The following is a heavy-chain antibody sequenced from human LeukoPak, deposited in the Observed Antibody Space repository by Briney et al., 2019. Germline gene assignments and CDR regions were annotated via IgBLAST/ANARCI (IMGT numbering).Heavy chain of an antibody. D-gene: IGHD3-10*01. V-gene: IGHV3-74*03. J-gene: IGHJ4*02. CDR2: INTDESDT. Sequence: GGSLRLSCTASGFTFTGYWMHWVRQAPGKGPVCVSRINTDESDTMYADSVKGRFTISRDNSKNTLYLQMNSLRAEDTAVYYCAKPYGSGSYPADYWGQGTLVTVSS. CDR1: GFTFTGYW. CDR3: AKPYGSGSYPADY.